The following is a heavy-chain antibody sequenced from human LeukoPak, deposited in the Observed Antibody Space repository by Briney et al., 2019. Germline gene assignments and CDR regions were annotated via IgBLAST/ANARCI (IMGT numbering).Heavy chain of an antibody. CDR1: GGFISSYY. Sequence: SETLSLTCTVSGGFISSYYWSWIRHPPGKGLVWIGYIYYSGSTNYNPSLKSRVTISVDTSKNQRSLKVTSVTAAHTAVYYCARGLGMGHDSSGSDWLDSWGQGTLVTVSS. CDR3: ARGLGMGHDSSGSDWLDS. CDR2: IYYSGST. J-gene: IGHJ5*01. D-gene: IGHD3-22*01. V-gene: IGHV4-59*01.